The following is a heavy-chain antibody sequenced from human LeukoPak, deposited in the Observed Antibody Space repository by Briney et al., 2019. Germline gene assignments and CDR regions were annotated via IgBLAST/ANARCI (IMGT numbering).Heavy chain of an antibody. J-gene: IGHJ6*03. Sequence: GAALKISSKGSGSRFTSYWIGWVRQMPGKGLEWMGIIYPGDSDTRYSPSFQGQVTISADKPVSTAYLQWSSLKASDTAMYYCARRHSSTSWYYYYYMDVWGKGTTVTVSS. D-gene: IGHD2-2*01. CDR1: GSRFTSYW. CDR2: IYPGDSDT. V-gene: IGHV5-51*01. CDR3: ARRHSSTSWYYYYYMDV.